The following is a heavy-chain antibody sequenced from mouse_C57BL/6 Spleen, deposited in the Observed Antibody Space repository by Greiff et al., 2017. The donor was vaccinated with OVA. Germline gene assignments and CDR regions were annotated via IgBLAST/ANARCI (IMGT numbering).Heavy chain of an antibody. D-gene: IGHD1-1*01. CDR3: ARHGLITTVVADY. V-gene: IGHV5-6*01. Sequence: EVQLVESGGDLVKPGGSLKLSCAASGFTFSSYGMSWVRQTPDKRLEWVATISSGGSYTYYPDSVKGRFTISRDNAKNTLYLQMSSLKSEDTAMYYCARHGLITTVVADYWGQGTTLTVSS. CDR2: ISSGGSYT. J-gene: IGHJ2*01. CDR1: GFTFSSYG.